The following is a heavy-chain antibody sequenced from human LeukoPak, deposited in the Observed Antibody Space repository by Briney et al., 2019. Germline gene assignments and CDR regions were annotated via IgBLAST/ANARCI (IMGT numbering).Heavy chain of an antibody. V-gene: IGHV4-31*03. J-gene: IGHJ3*02. CDR2: IYYSGST. Sequence: PSETLSLTCTVSGGSISSGGYYWSWIRQHPGKGLEWIGYIYYSGSTYYNPSLKSRVTISVDTSKNQFSLKLSSVTAADTAVYYCLRVGGLGAFDIWGQGTMVTVSS. CDR3: LRVGGLGAFDI. D-gene: IGHD3-10*01. CDR1: GGSISSGGYY.